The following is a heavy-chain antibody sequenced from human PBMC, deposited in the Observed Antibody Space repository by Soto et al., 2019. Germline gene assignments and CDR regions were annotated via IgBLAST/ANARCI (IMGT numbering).Heavy chain of an antibody. CDR2: VKDGGHT. D-gene: IGHD5-12*01. J-gene: IGHJ4*02. V-gene: IGHV4-34*01. Sequence: QMQLQQWGAGLLKPSATLSLNCAVTGGSLSGYYWSWIRQPPDKGLGWIGEVKDGGHTNYSPSLRGRVTISSDTSNNQFSLRLNSVTAADTGVYYCARGQEGVVATHWDQGSLVTVSS. CDR1: GGSLSGYY. CDR3: ARGQEGVVATH.